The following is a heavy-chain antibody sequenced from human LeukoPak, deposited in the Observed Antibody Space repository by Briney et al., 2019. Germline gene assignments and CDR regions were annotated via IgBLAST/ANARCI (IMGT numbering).Heavy chain of an antibody. J-gene: IGHJ4*02. V-gene: IGHV4-59*12. CDR2: IYYSGNT. CDR1: GGPISTYY. D-gene: IGHD6-19*01. Sequence: SETLTLTCTISGGPISTYYWSWIRQAPGEGLEWIGYIYYSGNTNYITSPKTRVTISLNTSRNQYSLKLSSVTAAGTAVYFCARRIGVTGIWGFDYWGQGILVTVSS. CDR3: ARRIGVTGIWGFDY.